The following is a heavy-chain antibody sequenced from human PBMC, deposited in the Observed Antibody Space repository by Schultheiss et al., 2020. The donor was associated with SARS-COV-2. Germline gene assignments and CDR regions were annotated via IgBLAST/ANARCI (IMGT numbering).Heavy chain of an antibody. Sequence: SETLSLTCTVSGGSISSSSYYWGWIRQPPGKGLEWIGSIYYSGSTYYNPSLKSRVTISVDTSKNQFSLKLSSVTAADTAVYYCARDTVDWDHAFDIWGQGTMVTVSS. V-gene: IGHV4-39*02. CDR2: IYYSGST. CDR1: GGSISSSSYY. J-gene: IGHJ3*02. D-gene: IGHD3-9*01. CDR3: ARDTVDWDHAFDI.